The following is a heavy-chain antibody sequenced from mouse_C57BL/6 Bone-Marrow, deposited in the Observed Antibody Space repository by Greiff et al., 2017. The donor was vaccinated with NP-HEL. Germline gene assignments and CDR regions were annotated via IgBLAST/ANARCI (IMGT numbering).Heavy chain of an antibody. CDR2: IWRGGST. Sequence: QVQLQQSGPGLVQPSQSLSITCTVSGFSLTSYGVHWVRQSPGKGLEWLGVIWRGGSTDYNAAFMSRLSITKDNSKSQVFLKMNSLQADDTAIYYCAKITDLLGGYGSRGYAMDYWGQGTSVTVSS. CDR1: GFSLTSYG. V-gene: IGHV2-5*01. J-gene: IGHJ4*01. D-gene: IGHD1-1*01. CDR3: AKITDLLGGYGSRGYAMDY.